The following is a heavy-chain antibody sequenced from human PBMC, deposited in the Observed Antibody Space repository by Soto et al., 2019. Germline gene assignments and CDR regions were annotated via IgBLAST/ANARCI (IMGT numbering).Heavy chain of an antibody. CDR1: GYTFTSYY. Sequence: ASVKVSCKASGYTFTSYYMHWVRQAPGQGLEWMGIINPSGGSTSYAQKFQGRVTMTRDTSTSTVYMELSSLRSEDTAVYYCARDRRYCSGGSCYPAGIFDYWGQGTLVTVSS. CDR3: ARDRRYCSGGSCYPAGIFDY. D-gene: IGHD2-15*01. V-gene: IGHV1-46*03. CDR2: INPSGGST. J-gene: IGHJ4*02.